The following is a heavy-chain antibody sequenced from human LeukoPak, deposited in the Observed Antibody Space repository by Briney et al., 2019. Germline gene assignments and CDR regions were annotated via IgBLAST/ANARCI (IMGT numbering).Heavy chain of an antibody. CDR1: GFTFSSYS. CDR3: ARSYSSGWYLLVDYFDY. D-gene: IGHD6-19*01. Sequence: GGSLRLSCAASGFTFSSYSMNWVRQVPGKGLEWVSSISSSSSYIYYADSVKGRFTISRDNAKNSLYLQMNSLRAEDTAVYYCARSYSSGWYLLVDYFDYWGQGTLVTVSS. CDR2: ISSSSSYI. J-gene: IGHJ4*02. V-gene: IGHV3-21*01.